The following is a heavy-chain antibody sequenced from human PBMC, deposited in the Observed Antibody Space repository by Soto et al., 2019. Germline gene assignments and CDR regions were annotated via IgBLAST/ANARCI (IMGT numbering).Heavy chain of an antibody. D-gene: IGHD3-3*01. CDR1: GFTFSNAW. CDR2: IKSKTDGGTT. Sequence: GGSLRLSCAASGFTFSNAWMSWVRQAPGKGLEWVGRIKSKTDGGTTDYAAPVKGRFTISRDDSKNTLYLQMNSLKTEDTAVYYCTARNYDFWSGYYGAFDIWGQGTMVTVSS. CDR3: TARNYDFWSGYYGAFDI. V-gene: IGHV3-15*01. J-gene: IGHJ3*02.